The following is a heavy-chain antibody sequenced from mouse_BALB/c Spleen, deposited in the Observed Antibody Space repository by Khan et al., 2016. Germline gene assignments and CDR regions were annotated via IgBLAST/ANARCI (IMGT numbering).Heavy chain of an antibody. CDR2: IDPANGNT. D-gene: IGHD1-1*01. J-gene: IGHJ4*01. V-gene: IGHV14-3*02. CDR3: ARSPFYYGNYYAMDY. CDR1: GFNIKDTY. Sequence: VQLQQSGAELVKPGASVKLSCTASGFNIKDTYMHWVNQRPEQGLEWIGRIDPANGNTKYDPKFQGKATITADTSSNTAYLQLSSLTSEDTAVYYGARSPFYYGNYYAMDYWGQGTSVTVSS.